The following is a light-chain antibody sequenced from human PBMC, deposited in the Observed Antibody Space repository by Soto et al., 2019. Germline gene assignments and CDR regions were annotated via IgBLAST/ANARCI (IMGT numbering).Light chain of an antibody. Sequence: EVVMTQSPVPLSLAPGERATLSCRASQSVSSYLAWYQQKPGQAPRLLIYDASNRATGIPARFSGGGSGTDFTLTINNLEPEDFAIYYCQQRSNWPPITFGQGTRLEIK. J-gene: IGKJ5*01. CDR3: QQRSNWPPIT. V-gene: IGKV3-11*01. CDR1: QSVSSY. CDR2: DAS.